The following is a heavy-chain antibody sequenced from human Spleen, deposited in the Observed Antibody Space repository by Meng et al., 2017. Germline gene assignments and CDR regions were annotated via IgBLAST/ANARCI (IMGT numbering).Heavy chain of an antibody. CDR3: ARAGAYGDYGGFDY. Sequence: GESLKISCAASGFTFDDYAMHWVRQAPGKGLVWVSRINSDGSSTSYADSVKGRFTISRDNAKNTLYLQMNSLRAEDTAVYYCARAGAYGDYGGFDYWGQGTLVTVSS. CDR2: INSDGSST. J-gene: IGHJ4*02. CDR1: GFTFDDYA. V-gene: IGHV3-74*01. D-gene: IGHD4-17*01.